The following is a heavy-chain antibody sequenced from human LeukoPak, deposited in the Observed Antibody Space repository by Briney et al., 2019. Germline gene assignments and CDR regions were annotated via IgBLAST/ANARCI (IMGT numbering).Heavy chain of an antibody. CDR2: IKQDGSEK. D-gene: IGHD3-3*01. Sequence: GGSLRLSCAASGFTFSSYWMSWVRQAPGKGPEWVANIKQDGSEKYYVDSVKGRFTISRDNAKNSLYLQMNSLRAEDTAVYYCSRAQSGFWSGYCFDYWGQGTLVTVSS. V-gene: IGHV3-7*01. CDR3: SRAQSGFWSGYCFDY. CDR1: GFTFSSYW. J-gene: IGHJ4*02.